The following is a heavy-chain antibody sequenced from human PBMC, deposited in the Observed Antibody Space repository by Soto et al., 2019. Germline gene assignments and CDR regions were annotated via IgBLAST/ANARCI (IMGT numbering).Heavy chain of an antibody. Sequence: QVQLVQSGAEVKKPGASVKVSCKASGYTFTSYGISWVRQAPGQGLEWMGWISAYNGNTNYAQKLQGRVTMTTDTSTSTADREQRSLRSDDTAVYYCAREGLFRRELSVDFDLSGRGTLVTVSS. V-gene: IGHV1-18*01. D-gene: IGHD3-16*02. CDR2: ISAYNGNT. J-gene: IGHJ2*01. CDR1: GYTFTSYG. CDR3: AREGLFRRELSVDFDL.